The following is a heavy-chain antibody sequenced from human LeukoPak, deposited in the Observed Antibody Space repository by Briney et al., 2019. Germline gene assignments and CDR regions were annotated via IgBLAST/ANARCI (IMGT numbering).Heavy chain of an antibody. D-gene: IGHD3-3*01. CDR3: AREYYDFWSSSSGYMDV. CDR1: GYIFTDYY. V-gene: IGHV1-2*06. CDR2: INPNSGGT. Sequence: GASVKVSCKASGYIFTDYYMHWVRQAPGQELGWMGRINPNSGGTNYAQKFQGRVTMTRDTSISTAYMELSRLRSDDTAVYYCAREYYDFWSSSSGYMDVWGKGTTVTVSS. J-gene: IGHJ6*03.